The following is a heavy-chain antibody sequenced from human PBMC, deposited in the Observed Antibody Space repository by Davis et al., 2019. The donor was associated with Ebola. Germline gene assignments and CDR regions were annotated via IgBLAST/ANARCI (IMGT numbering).Heavy chain of an antibody. CDR1: GYSISSGYY. CDR3: ARADDSSGYYYFLDY. D-gene: IGHD3-22*01. V-gene: IGHV4-38-2*02. Sequence: PETLSLTCTVSGYSISSGYYWGWIRQPPGKGLEWIGSIYHSGSTYYNPSLKSRVTISVDTSKNQFSLKLSSVTAADTAVYYCARADDSSGYYYFLDYWGQGTLVTVSS. CDR2: IYHSGST. J-gene: IGHJ4*02.